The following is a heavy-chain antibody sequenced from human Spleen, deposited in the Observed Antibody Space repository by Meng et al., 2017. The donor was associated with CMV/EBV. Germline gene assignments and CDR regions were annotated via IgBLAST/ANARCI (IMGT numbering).Heavy chain of an antibody. CDR2: IYSGGST. CDR1: GFSVSSNY. J-gene: IGHJ3*02. V-gene: IGHV3-53*01. Sequence: GESLKISCAASGFSVSSNYMIWVRQAPGKGLEWVSVIYSGGSTYYADSVKGRFTISRDNSEKMVHLQMNSLRIEDTAVYYCAKEVFRGAFSAFDIWGQGTTVTVSS. CDR3: AKEVFRGAFSAFDI. D-gene: IGHD3-10*01.